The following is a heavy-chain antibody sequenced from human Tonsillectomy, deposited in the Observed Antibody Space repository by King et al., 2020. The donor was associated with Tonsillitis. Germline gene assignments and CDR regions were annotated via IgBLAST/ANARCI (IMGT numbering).Heavy chain of an antibody. V-gene: IGHV5-51*03. J-gene: IGHJ4*02. CDR2: IYPDDSDT. D-gene: IGHD5-24*01. CDR1: EYSFSNYW. CDR3: ARESRDGYNFDY. Sequence: QLVQSGAEVKKPGESLKISCKGFEYSFSNYWIGWVRQMPGRGLEWMGIIYPDDSDTRYSPSFQDQVITSADKSIKTAYLQWSSLEASDSAMYYCARESRDGYNFDYWGQGTLVTVS.